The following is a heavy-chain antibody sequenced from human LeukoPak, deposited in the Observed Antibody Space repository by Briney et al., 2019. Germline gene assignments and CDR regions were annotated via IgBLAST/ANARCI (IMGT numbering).Heavy chain of an antibody. CDR1: GFTFSDYY. J-gene: IGHJ6*02. CDR2: ISSSGSTI. Sequence: PGGSLRLSCAASGFTFSDYYMSWIRQAPGKGLEWVSYISSSGSTIYYADSVKGRFTISSDNAKNSLYLQMNSLRAEDTAVYYCARGVRDLEWSYGMDVWGQGTTVTVSS. D-gene: IGHD3-3*01. V-gene: IGHV3-11*04. CDR3: ARGVRDLEWSYGMDV.